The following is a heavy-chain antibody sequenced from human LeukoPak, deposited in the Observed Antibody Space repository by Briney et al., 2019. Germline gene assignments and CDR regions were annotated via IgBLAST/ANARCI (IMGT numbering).Heavy chain of an antibody. CDR1: GYTFTVYF. CDR2: INPNSGGT. V-gene: IGHV1-2*02. D-gene: IGHD3-22*01. Sequence: ASVKVSCEASGYTFTVYFMHWVRQAPGQGLEWMGWINPNSGGTNYAQKFQGRVTMTRDTSISTAYMELSRLRSDDKAVYYCARELNYDSSGYYFDYWGQGTLVTVSS. J-gene: IGHJ4*02. CDR3: ARELNYDSSGYYFDY.